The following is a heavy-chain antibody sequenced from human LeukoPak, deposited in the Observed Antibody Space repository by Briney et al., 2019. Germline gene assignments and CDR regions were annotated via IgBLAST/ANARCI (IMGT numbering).Heavy chain of an antibody. CDR2: IKTKTEGETT. Sequence: GGSLRLSCAASGFSFNNAWMNWVRQAPGKRLEWVGRIKTKTEGETTEYAAPVKGRFTISRDDSKNTMYLQMNSLKTEDTAVYYCTNMAYPFDYWGQGTLVTVSS. V-gene: IGHV3-15*07. D-gene: IGHD2-2*01. CDR3: TNMAYPFDY. CDR1: GFSFNNAW. J-gene: IGHJ4*02.